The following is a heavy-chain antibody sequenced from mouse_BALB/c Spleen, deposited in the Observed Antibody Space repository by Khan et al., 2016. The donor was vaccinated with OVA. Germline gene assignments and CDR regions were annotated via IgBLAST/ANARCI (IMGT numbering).Heavy chain of an antibody. CDR1: GYTFTSYW. J-gene: IGHJ3*01. D-gene: IGHD2-1*01. V-gene: IGHV1S132*01. Sequence: QVQLKQSGAELVKPGASVKLSCKTSGYTFTSYWIQWVKQRPGQGLGWIGQIFPGTGTTYYNENFKGKATLTVDTSSNTAYMQFSSLTSEDSAVYFCARSYFGNYEFAYWGQGTLVTVSP. CDR2: IFPGTGTT. CDR3: ARSYFGNYEFAY.